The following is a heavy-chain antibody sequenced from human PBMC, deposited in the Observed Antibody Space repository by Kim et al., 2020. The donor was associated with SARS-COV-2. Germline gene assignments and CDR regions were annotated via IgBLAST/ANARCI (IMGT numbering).Heavy chain of an antibody. V-gene: IGHV3-15*01. CDR1: GFTFSNAW. CDR2: IKSKTDGGTT. J-gene: IGHJ6*02. D-gene: IGHD2-15*01. Sequence: GGSLRLSYAASGFTFSNAWMSWVRQAPGKGLEWVGRIKSKTDGGTTDYAAPVKGRFTISRDDSKNTLYLQMNSLKTEDTAVYYCTTEYCSGGSCYSGWSYYYGMDVWGQGTTVTVSS. CDR3: TTEYCSGGSCYSGWSYYYGMDV.